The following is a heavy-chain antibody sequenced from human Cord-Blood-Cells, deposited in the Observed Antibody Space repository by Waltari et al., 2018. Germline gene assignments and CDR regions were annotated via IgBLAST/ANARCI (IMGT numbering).Heavy chain of an antibody. J-gene: IGHJ3*02. CDR1: GFTFRSYS. V-gene: IGHV3-21*01. D-gene: IGHD2-8*01. CDR2: ISSSSSYI. CDR3: ARVVGYCTNGVCYAFDI. Sequence: EVQLVESGGGLVKPGGSLRLSCAASGFTFRSYSMNWVRQAPGKGLEWVSSISSSSSYIYYADSVKGRFTISRDNAKNSLYLQMNSLRAEDTAVYYCARVVGYCTNGVCYAFDIWGQGTMVTVSS.